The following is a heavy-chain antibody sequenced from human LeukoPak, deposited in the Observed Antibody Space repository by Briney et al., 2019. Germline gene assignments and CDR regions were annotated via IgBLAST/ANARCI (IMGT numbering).Heavy chain of an antibody. J-gene: IGHJ4*02. D-gene: IGHD2-15*01. V-gene: IGHV1-2*02. CDR2: INPNSGGT. Sequence: GASVKVSCKASGYTFTGYYMHWVRQAPGQGLEWMGWINPNSGGTNYAQKFQGRVTMTRDTSISTAYMELSRLRSDDTAVYYCARVPDCSGGSCYPRLFSYWGQGTLVTVSS. CDR1: GYTFTGYY. CDR3: ARVPDCSGGSCYPRLFSY.